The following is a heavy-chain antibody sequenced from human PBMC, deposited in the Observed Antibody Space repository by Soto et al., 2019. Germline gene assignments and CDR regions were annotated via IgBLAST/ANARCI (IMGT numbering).Heavy chain of an antibody. V-gene: IGHV3-30-3*01. J-gene: IGHJ4*02. Sequence: QVQLVKSGGGVIQAGRSLRLSCAASGFTFSSYAMHWVRQAPGKGLEWVAVISYDGSNKYYADSVKGRFTISRDNSKNTLYLQMNSLRAEDTAVYYCARESDIVATNPTFDYWGQGTLVTVSS. D-gene: IGHD5-12*01. CDR2: ISYDGSNK. CDR1: GFTFSSYA. CDR3: ARESDIVATNPTFDY.